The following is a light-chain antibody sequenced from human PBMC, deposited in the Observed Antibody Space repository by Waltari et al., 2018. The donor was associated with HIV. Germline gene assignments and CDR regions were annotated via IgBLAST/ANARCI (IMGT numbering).Light chain of an antibody. J-gene: IGLJ1*01. Sequence: QSVLTQPPSASGTPGQRVTISCSGSSSNIGSNAVNWYQQLPGTAPKLLIYGNKQRPSGVPDRFSGSKSGTSASLAISGLQSDDEADYYCAAWDDSLNDSYVFGPGTKVTVL. V-gene: IGLV1-44*01. CDR3: AAWDDSLNDSYV. CDR2: GNK. CDR1: SSNIGSNA.